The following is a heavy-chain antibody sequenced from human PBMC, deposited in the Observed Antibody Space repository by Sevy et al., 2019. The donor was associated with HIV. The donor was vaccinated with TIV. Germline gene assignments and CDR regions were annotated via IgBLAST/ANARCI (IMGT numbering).Heavy chain of an antibody. V-gene: IGHV1-18*04. D-gene: IGHD3-22*01. CDR1: GYTFTSYG. Sequence: ASVKVSCKASGYTFTSYGISWVRQAPGQGLEWMGWISAYNGNTNYSQKLQGRFTMTTDTSTSTAYTELRSLRSDDTAVYYCARGGAYYYDSSGSDDAFDIWGQGTMVTVSS. J-gene: IGHJ3*02. CDR2: ISAYNGNT. CDR3: ARGGAYYYDSSGSDDAFDI.